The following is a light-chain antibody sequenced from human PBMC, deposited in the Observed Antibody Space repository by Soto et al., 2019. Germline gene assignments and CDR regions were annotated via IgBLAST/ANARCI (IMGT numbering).Light chain of an antibody. CDR3: QQYGCSPLT. J-gene: IGKJ4*01. Sequence: EIVLTQSPGTLSLSPGERATLSCRASESLSANYLAWYHQRSRQARRLVIDGASSRSSAVPDRFSGSGAGAHFTRTISRLEPEDFAFYYCQQYGCSPLTFGGGTKVEIK. V-gene: IGKV3-20*01. CDR1: ESLSANY. CDR2: GAS.